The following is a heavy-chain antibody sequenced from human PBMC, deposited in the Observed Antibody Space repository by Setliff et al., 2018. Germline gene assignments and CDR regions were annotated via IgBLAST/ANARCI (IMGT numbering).Heavy chain of an antibody. CDR3: LRLVRYCSRTTCQRTLGDEV. V-gene: IGHV1-18*01. CDR1: GYTFSESI. CDR2: IGAYTGRT. J-gene: IGHJ4*02. Sequence: ASVKVSCKASGYTFSESIVSWVRQAPGQGLEWMGWIGAYTGRTSSAQKFQDRVTMMTEKSTNMAYMELRGLTSNDTAVYYCLRLVRYCSRTTCQRTLGDEVWGQGTLVTVS. D-gene: IGHD2-8*01.